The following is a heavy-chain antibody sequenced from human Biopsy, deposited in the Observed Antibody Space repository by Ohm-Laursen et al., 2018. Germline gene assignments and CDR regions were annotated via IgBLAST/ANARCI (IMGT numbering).Heavy chain of an antibody. CDR1: GGTFSNYG. J-gene: IGHJ1*01. Sequence: SSVKVSCKAPGGTFSNYGVNWVRQAPGQGPEWLGGNIPILGTGNYAQKFQDRVTVAADTSTSTATIELRSLRSDDTAVYYCATKLTGYFHHWGQGTLVIVSS. CDR3: ATKLTGYFHH. V-gene: IGHV1-69*06. D-gene: IGHD3-9*01. CDR2: NIPILGTG.